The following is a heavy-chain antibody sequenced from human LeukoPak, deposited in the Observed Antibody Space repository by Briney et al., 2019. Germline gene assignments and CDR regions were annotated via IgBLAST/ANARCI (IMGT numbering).Heavy chain of an antibody. Sequence: GGSLRLSCAASGFTFTTYWMSWVRQAPAKGLEWVANINQDGSEKHYVDSVKGRFTISRDNAKNSMYLQMNSLRAEDTAVYYCARDSSGYYPLEYFQHWGQGTLVTVSS. D-gene: IGHD3-22*01. CDR3: ARDSSGYYPLEYFQH. CDR2: INQDGSEK. CDR1: GFTFTTYW. J-gene: IGHJ1*01. V-gene: IGHV3-7*01.